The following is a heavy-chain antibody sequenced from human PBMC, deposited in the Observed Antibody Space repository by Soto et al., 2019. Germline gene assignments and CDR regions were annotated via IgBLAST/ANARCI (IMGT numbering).Heavy chain of an antibody. CDR2: INPSVGST. CDR3: VREVGDSSVDY. Sequence: QVQLVQSGAEVRKPGASVTVSCKASGYTFTHYYVYWVRQAPGQGLEWMGIINPSVGSTSYAQNFQGRVTLTRDTSTTTFYMDLSRLRSEDSAMYYCVREVGDSSVDYWGQGTLVSVSS. CDR1: GYTFTHYY. V-gene: IGHV1-46*01. D-gene: IGHD6-19*01. J-gene: IGHJ4*02.